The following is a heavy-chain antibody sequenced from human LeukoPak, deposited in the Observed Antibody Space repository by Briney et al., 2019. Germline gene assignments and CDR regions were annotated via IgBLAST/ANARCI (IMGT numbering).Heavy chain of an antibody. CDR1: GFTFSTYV. Sequence: PGGPLRLSCAASGFTFSTYVMSWVRQAPGKGLEWVSAISGSGGSTYYADSVKGRLTISRDNSKNTLYLQMNSLGADDTAVYYCAKGNWRYFDYWGQGTLVTVSS. J-gene: IGHJ4*02. D-gene: IGHD1-1*01. V-gene: IGHV3-23*01. CDR2: ISGSGGST. CDR3: AKGNWRYFDY.